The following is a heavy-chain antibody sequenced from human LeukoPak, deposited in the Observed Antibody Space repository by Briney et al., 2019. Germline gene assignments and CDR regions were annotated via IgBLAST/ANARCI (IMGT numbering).Heavy chain of an antibody. Sequence: GGSLRLSCAASGFTFSSYAMHWVRQAPGKGLEYVSAISSNGGSTYYANSVKGRFTISRDNSKNTLYPQMGSLRAEDMAVYHCARDFQSTVTTPFDYWGQGTLVTVSS. J-gene: IGHJ4*02. CDR2: ISSNGGST. CDR1: GFTFSSYA. V-gene: IGHV3-64*01. D-gene: IGHD4-17*01. CDR3: ARDFQSTVTTPFDY.